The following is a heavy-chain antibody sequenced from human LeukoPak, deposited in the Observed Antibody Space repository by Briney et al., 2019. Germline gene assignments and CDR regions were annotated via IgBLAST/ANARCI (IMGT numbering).Heavy chain of an antibody. CDR1: GGTFSSYA. CDR2: IIPILGIA. V-gene: IGHV1-69*04. J-gene: IGHJ4*02. D-gene: IGHD2-2*01. Sequence: ASVKVSCKASGGTFSSYAISWVRQAPGQGLEWMGRIIPILGIANYAQKFQGRVTITADKSTSTAYMELSSLRSEDTAVYYCGTEFIGYCSSTSCLGYYFDYWGQGTLVTVSS. CDR3: GTEFIGYCSSTSCLGYYFDY.